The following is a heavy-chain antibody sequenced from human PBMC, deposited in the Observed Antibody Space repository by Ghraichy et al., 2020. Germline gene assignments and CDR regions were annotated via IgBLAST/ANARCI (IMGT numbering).Heavy chain of an antibody. CDR2: IYYSGST. Sequence: SETLSLTCTVSGGSISSSSYYWGWIRQPPGKGLEWIGSIYYSGSTYYNPSLKSRVTISVDTSKNQFSLKLSSVTAADTAVYYCARLPRLEWLLYDGVLFDYWGQGTLVTVSS. J-gene: IGHJ4*02. CDR1: GGSISSSSYY. D-gene: IGHD3-3*01. CDR3: ARLPRLEWLLYDGVLFDY. V-gene: IGHV4-39*01.